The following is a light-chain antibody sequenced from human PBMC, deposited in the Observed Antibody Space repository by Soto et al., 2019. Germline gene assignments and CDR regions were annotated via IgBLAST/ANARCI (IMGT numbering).Light chain of an antibody. CDR2: GAS. J-gene: IGKJ4*01. CDR3: QQYNNLPRT. Sequence: EIVLTQSPATLSVSPGEGATLSCRASQSVSSNLVWYQHRPGQAPRLLIYGASTRATDIPARFSGSGSGTEFTLPISSLQSEDYAVYYCQQYNNLPRTFGGGTKVDIK. CDR1: QSVSSN. V-gene: IGKV3-15*01.